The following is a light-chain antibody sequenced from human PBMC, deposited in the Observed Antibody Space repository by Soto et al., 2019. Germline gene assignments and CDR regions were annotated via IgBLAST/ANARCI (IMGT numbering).Light chain of an antibody. CDR2: GPS. J-gene: IGKJ4*01. Sequence: VLTQSPATLSVSPGETVTLSCRASQSVSTNLAWYQQKPGRTPKLLIFGPSTRAYDVPARYSGSGSGTVFTLTIGSLRLGDFEVYYCHQYNTWVIFGGGTRVDLK. CDR1: QSVSTN. V-gene: IGKV3-15*01. CDR3: HQYNTWVI.